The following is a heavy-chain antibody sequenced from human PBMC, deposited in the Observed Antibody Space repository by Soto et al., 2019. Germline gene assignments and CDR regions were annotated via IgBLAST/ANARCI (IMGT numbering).Heavy chain of an antibody. CDR1: GDTFKNCV. D-gene: IGHD3-10*01. Sequence: QVQVVQSGVEVRRPGSSVKVSCKASGDTFKNCVISWVRQAPGQGLEWMGGISPLFGTTDFAQRFQGRLTITTDESTTTAYMELSRLRSEDTATYYGAAELGFGKLSVVWGQGTTVIVSS. CDR2: ISPLFGTT. J-gene: IGHJ6*02. CDR3: AAELGFGKLSVV. V-gene: IGHV1-69*01.